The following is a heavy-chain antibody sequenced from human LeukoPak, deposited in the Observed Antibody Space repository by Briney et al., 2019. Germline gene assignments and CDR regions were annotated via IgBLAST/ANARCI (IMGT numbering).Heavy chain of an antibody. Sequence: PSETLSLTCAVYGGSFSGYYWSWIRQPPGKGLEWIGEINHSGSTNYNPSLKSRVTISVDTSKNQFSLKLSSVTAADTAVYYCAGGRSGYSYGYYFDYWGQGTLVTVSS. CDR2: INHSGST. CDR1: GGSFSGYY. J-gene: IGHJ4*02. V-gene: IGHV4-34*01. CDR3: AGGRSGYSYGYYFDY. D-gene: IGHD5-18*01.